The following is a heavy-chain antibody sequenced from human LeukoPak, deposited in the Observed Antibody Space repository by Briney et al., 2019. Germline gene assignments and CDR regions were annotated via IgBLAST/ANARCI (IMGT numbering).Heavy chain of an antibody. Sequence: GASVKVSCKASGYTFTGYYMHRVRQAPGQGLEWMGWINPNSGGTNYAQKFQGRVTMTRDTSISTAYVELSRLRSDDTAVYYCARAESWIQHPLFDYWGQGTLVTVSS. D-gene: IGHD5-18*01. CDR3: ARAESWIQHPLFDY. CDR1: GYTFTGYY. CDR2: INPNSGGT. V-gene: IGHV1-2*02. J-gene: IGHJ4*02.